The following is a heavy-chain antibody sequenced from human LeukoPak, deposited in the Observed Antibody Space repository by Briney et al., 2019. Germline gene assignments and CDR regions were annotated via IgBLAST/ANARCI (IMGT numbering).Heavy chain of an antibody. CDR3: ARSSSYYYYYGMDV. J-gene: IGHJ6*02. D-gene: IGHD3-10*01. Sequence: SETLSLTCAVYGVSFSGYYWSWIRQPPGKGLEWIGEINHSGSTNYNPSLKSRVTISVDTSKNQFSLKLSSVTAADTAVYYCARSSSYYYYYGMDVWGQGTTVTVSS. CDR1: GVSFSGYY. V-gene: IGHV4-34*01. CDR2: INHSGST.